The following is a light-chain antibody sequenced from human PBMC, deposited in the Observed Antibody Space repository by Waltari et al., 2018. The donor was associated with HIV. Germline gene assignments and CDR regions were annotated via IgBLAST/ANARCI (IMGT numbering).Light chain of an antibody. V-gene: IGLV3-10*01. CDR1: ALPEKY. CDR3: YSTDSSGIPL. J-gene: IGLJ2*01. Sequence: SYELTQPPSVSASPGQTARITCSGDALPEKYAFWYQRRSGQAPVQVIYEDSKQPSGIPERISGSSSGTMATLTISGAQVEDEADYYCYSTDSSGIPLFGGGTKLTVL. CDR2: EDS.